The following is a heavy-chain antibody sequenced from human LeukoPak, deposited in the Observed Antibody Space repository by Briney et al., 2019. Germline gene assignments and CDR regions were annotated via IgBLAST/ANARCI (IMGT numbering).Heavy chain of an antibody. D-gene: IGHD5-18*01. J-gene: IGHJ5*02. CDR1: GGTFSSYA. CDR2: IIPIFGTA. Sequence: GASVKVSCKASGGTFSSYAISWVRQAPGQGLEWMGGIIPIFGTANYAQKFQGRVTITADESTSTAYMELSSLRSEDTAVYYCAREVDTWPRVNWFDPWGQGTLVTVSS. V-gene: IGHV1-69*13. CDR3: AREVDTWPRVNWFDP.